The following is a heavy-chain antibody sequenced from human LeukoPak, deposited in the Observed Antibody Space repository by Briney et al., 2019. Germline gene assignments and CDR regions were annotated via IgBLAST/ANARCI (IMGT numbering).Heavy chain of an antibody. D-gene: IGHD1-26*01. CDR1: GYTFTGYY. Sequence: ASVKVSCKASGYTFTGYYMHWVRQAPGQGLEWMGRINPNSGGTNYAQKFQGRVTMTRDTSISTAYMELSRLRSDDTAVYYCARGYRTVGAIEHFQQWGQGTLVTVSS. V-gene: IGHV1-2*06. CDR2: INPNSGGT. CDR3: ARGYRTVGAIEHFQQ. J-gene: IGHJ1*01.